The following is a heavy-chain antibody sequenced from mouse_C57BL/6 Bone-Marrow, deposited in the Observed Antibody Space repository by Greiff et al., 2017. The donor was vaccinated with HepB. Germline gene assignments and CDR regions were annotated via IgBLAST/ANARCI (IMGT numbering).Heavy chain of an antibody. CDR1: GYTFTNYW. CDR3: AREADWYFDV. CDR2: IYPGGGYT. Sequence: LQESGAELVRPGTSVKMSCKASGYTFTNYWIGWAKQRPGHGLEWIGDIYPGGGYTNYNEKFKGKATLTADKSSSTAYMQFSSLTSEDSAIYYCAREADWYFDVWGTGTTVTVSS. V-gene: IGHV1-63*01. J-gene: IGHJ1*03.